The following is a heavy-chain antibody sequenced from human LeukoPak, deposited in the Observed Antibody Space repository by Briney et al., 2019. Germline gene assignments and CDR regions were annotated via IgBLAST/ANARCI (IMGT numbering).Heavy chain of an antibody. J-gene: IGHJ3*02. V-gene: IGHV3-23*01. CDR2: ISGSGGTT. CDR1: GFSFSNYA. CDR3: ARDRSVGAFDI. Sequence: GGSLRLSCAASGFSFSNYAMSWVRQAPGKGLEWVSGISGSGGTTYYADSVKGHFTISRDNSKNTLYLQMNSLRAEDTAVYYCARDRSVGAFDIWGQGTMVTVSS.